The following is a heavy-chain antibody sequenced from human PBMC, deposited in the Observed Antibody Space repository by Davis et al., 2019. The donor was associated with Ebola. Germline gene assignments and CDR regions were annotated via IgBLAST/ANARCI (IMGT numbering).Heavy chain of an antibody. Sequence: SETLSLTCTVSGGSITSSYWSWIRQPPGKGLEWIGYIYYSGSTNYNPSLKSRLTISVDSSKNQFSLKLSSVTAADTAVYFCARGWDSSGWHSWGPGTLVTVSS. J-gene: IGHJ1*01. CDR2: IYYSGST. D-gene: IGHD6-19*01. CDR1: GGSITSSY. CDR3: ARGWDSSGWHS. V-gene: IGHV4-59*01.